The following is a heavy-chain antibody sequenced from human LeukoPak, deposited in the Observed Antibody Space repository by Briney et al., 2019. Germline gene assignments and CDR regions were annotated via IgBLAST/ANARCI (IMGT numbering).Heavy chain of an antibody. V-gene: IGHV4-39*01. CDR1: GSSISSSSYY. CDR3: ARHGSASGWYRSHFDY. J-gene: IGHJ4*02. Sequence: SETLSLTCTVSGSSISSSSYYWGWIRQPPGKGLEWIGSIYYSGSTYYSPSPKSRVTMSVDTSKNQFSLKLSSVTAADTAVYYCARHGSASGWYRSHFDYWGQGTLVTVSS. D-gene: IGHD6-19*01. CDR2: IYYSGST.